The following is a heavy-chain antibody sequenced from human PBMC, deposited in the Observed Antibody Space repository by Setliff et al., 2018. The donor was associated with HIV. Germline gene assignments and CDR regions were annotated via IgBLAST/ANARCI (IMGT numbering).Heavy chain of an antibody. J-gene: IGHJ4*02. CDR2: IIPIFGTA. CDR3: ARDNWDYGGVDY. CDR1: GGSFSSYA. Sequence: ASVKVSCKASGGSFSSYAISWVRQAPGQGLEWMGGIIPIFGTANYAQKFQGRVTITTDESTSTAYMELSSLRSDDTAVYYCARDNWDYGGVDYWGQGTLVTVSS. V-gene: IGHV1-69*05. D-gene: IGHD1-7*01.